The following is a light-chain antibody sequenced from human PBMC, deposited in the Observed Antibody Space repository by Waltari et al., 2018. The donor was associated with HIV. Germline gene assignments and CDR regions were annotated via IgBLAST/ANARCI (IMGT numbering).Light chain of an antibody. J-gene: IGLJ2*01. Sequence: SDVLTQSPSVSVAPGQTPNISCWGHNIDTKGVPWYQQKPGQAPVLVIYDYTDRPAGIPERFSGSSSGNTATLTVSMVEAGDEADYYCQLWDTSSDHPAFFGGGTKLTV. CDR3: QLWDTSSDHPAF. CDR1: NIDTKG. CDR2: DYT. V-gene: IGLV3-21*02.